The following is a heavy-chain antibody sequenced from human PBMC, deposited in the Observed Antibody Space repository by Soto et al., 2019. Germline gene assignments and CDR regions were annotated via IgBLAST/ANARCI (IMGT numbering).Heavy chain of an antibody. CDR1: GDSVTISDYY. V-gene: IGHV4-39*01. CDR3: AAHDSGGYYAEY. Sequence: QLQLQESGPGLVKPSETLSLTCTVSGDSVTISDYYWGWIRQPPGKGPEWIGSIHYSGSTYYNPSLKSRVTISGDTSKKQFSLKLPSVTAADAAVYYCAAHDSGGYYAEYWGQGTLVTVSA. J-gene: IGHJ4*02. D-gene: IGHD3-22*01. CDR2: IHYSGST.